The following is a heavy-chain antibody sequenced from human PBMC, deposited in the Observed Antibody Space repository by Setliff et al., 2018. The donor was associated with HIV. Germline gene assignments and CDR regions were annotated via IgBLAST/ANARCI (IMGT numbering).Heavy chain of an antibody. J-gene: IGHJ6*03. CDR1: GGSVHSGSYY. V-gene: IGHV4-61*01. D-gene: IGHD3-3*01. Sequence: SETLSLTCTVSGGSVHSGSYYWSWVRQPPGKGLEWIGYIYYSGTTYYNPSLKSRVAISVDTSKNQFSLKVNSVTAADTAIYYCARGRQFTFWSAYMHMDVWGKGTSVTVSS. CDR3: ARGRQFTFWSAYMHMDV. CDR2: IYYSGTT.